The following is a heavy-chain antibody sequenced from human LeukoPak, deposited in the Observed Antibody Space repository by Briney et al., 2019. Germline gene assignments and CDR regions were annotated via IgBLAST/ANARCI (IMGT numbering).Heavy chain of an antibody. CDR3: ARVLDDSGGSCSDY. J-gene: IGHJ4*02. CDR2: ISYDGSNK. D-gene: IGHD3-22*01. V-gene: IGHV3-30-3*01. Sequence: GRALRLSCAASVFTFSSYAMHWVRQAPGKGREWVAVISYDGSNKYYADSLKGRFTISRDNAKNSLYLQMNGRRARDRAVYYWARVLDDSGGSCSDYWGQGTLVTVSS. CDR1: VFTFSSYA.